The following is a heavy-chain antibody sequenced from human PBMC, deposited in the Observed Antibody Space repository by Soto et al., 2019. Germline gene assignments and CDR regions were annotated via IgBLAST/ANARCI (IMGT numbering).Heavy chain of an antibody. J-gene: IGHJ4*02. CDR3: ARGQASDYGDYYYYDGSGYPPAFDY. D-gene: IGHD3-22*01. V-gene: IGHV1-18*01. CDR1: GYTFTSYG. Sequence: ASVKVSCKASGYTFTSYGISWVRQAPGQGLEWMGWISAYNGNTNYAQKLQGRVTMTTDTSTSTAYMELRSLRSDDTAVYYCARGQASDYGDYYYYDGSGYPPAFDYWGQGTLVTVSS. CDR2: ISAYNGNT.